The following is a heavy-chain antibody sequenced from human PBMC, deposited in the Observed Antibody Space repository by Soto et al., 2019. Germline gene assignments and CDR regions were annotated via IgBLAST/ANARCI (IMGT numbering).Heavy chain of an antibody. CDR1: GYTFSNYA. Sequence: QVQLVQSGAEVKKPGASVKVSCKASGYTFSNYAISWVRQAPGQGLEWMGWISTDDGYTNYARDRVTMTKDSSTNTAYMELRSLRSDETAIYYCARDRLHSGYDGDYWGQGTLVTVSS. CDR3: ARDRLHSGYDGDY. J-gene: IGHJ4*02. D-gene: IGHD5-12*01. CDR2: ISTDDGYT. V-gene: IGHV1-18*01.